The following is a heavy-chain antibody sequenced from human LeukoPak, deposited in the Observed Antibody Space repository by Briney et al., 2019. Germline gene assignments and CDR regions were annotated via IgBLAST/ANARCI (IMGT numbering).Heavy chain of an antibody. V-gene: IGHV3-21*01. D-gene: IGHD2/OR15-2a*01. Sequence: GGSLRLSCAASGFTFSSYAMSWVRQAPGKGLEWVSSISSSSSYIYYADSVKGRFTISRDNAKNSLYLQMNSLRAEDTAVYYCARVRFFLTPGDSFDYWGQGTLVTVSS. CDR1: GFTFSSYA. CDR2: ISSSSSYI. CDR3: ARVRFFLTPGDSFDY. J-gene: IGHJ4*02.